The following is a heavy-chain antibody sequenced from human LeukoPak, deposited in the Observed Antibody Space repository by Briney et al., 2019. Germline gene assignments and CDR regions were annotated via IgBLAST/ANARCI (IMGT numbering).Heavy chain of an antibody. Sequence: SETLSLTCAVSGDSTSSPKWWSWVRQPPGKGREWIGEVYHGGRTNYNPSVKSRVTISVDKSKNPFSLRLTSATAAATALYYCARDLRGIVAPPRWGQGTLVSVSS. CDR2: VYHGGRT. D-gene: IGHD2-15*01. V-gene: IGHV4-4*02. J-gene: IGHJ4*02. CDR3: ARDLRGIVAPPR. CDR1: GDSTSSPKW.